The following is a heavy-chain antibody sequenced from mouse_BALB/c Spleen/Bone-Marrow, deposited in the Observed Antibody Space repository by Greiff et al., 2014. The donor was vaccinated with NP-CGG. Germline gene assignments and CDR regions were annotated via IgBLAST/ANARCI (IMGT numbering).Heavy chain of an antibody. V-gene: IGHV5-6-3*01. CDR3: ARDGYYVGFAY. J-gene: IGHJ3*01. CDR1: GFTFINYG. CDR2: INSNGDTT. D-gene: IGHD2-3*01. Sequence: EVHLVESGGGLVQPGGSLKLSCAASGFTFINYGMSWVHQTPDKRLELVATINSNGDTTYYSDSVKGRFTISRDKAKNTLYLQMNSLKSEDTAMYYCARDGYYVGFAYWGQGTLVTVSA.